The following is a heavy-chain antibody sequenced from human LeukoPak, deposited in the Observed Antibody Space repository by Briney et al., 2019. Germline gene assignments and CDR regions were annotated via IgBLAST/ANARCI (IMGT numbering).Heavy chain of an antibody. CDR3: ARDRVAVAGNYFDY. D-gene: IGHD6-19*01. Sequence: GGSLRLSCAASGFPFSSYAMTWVRQAPGKGLEWVSSISGDGATTYHADSVKGRFTISRDNSKNTLYLQMNSLRAEDTAVYYCARDRVAVAGNYFDYWGQGTLVTVSS. CDR2: ISGDGATT. V-gene: IGHV3-23*01. CDR1: GFPFSSYA. J-gene: IGHJ4*02.